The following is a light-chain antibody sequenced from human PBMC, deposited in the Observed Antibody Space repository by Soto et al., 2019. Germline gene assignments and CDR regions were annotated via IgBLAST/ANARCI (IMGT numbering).Light chain of an antibody. CDR1: HSVTTH. Sequence: EIVLTQSPDTLSLSPGERATLSCWASHSVTTHLAWFQQRPGQTPRLLIYDASTRAPGIPARFSGRGSGADFTLTISSQEPEDCAVYYCQQRSDSITFGQGTRLEIK. CDR3: QQRSDSIT. CDR2: DAS. V-gene: IGKV3-11*01. J-gene: IGKJ5*01.